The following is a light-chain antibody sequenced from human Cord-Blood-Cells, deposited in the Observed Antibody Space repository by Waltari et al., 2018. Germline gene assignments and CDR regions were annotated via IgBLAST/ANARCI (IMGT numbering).Light chain of an antibody. CDR1: QSVSSN. CDR3: QQYNNWLT. V-gene: IGKV3-15*01. J-gene: IGKJ4*01. CDR2: GAS. Sequence: EIVMTQSPATLSVSPGERATLSCRASQSVSSNLAWYQQKPGQAPRLLIYGASNRATGIPARFSGSGSATEFTLTISSLQSEDFAVYYCQQYNNWLTFGGGTKVEIK.